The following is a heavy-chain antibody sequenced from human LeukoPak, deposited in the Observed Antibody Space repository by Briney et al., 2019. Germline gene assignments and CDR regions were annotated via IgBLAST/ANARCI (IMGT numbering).Heavy chain of an antibody. CDR1: GFTFNLYA. V-gene: IGHV3-30*04. CDR3: ARGKWYDILTGPFDY. D-gene: IGHD3-9*01. J-gene: IGHJ4*02. Sequence: PGRSLRLSCATSGFTFNLYAIHWVRQAPGKGLEGVAVISYDGTNKYYADSVKGRFTISRDNSKDSLSLQMNSLRADDTAVYYCARGKWYDILTGPFDYWGQGTLVTVSS. CDR2: ISYDGTNK.